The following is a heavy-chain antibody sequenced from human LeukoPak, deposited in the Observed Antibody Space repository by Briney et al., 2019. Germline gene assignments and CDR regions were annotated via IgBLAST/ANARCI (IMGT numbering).Heavy chain of an antibody. CDR1: GYTFTSYY. CDR3: ARDFSLYYYDSSGSQGAPHY. Sequence: ASVKVSCKASGYTFTSYYMHWVRQAPGQGLEWMGIINPSGGSTSYAQKFQGRVTMTRDTSTSTVYMELSSLRSEDTAVYYCARDFSLYYYDSSGSQGAPHYWGQGTLVTVSP. D-gene: IGHD3-22*01. CDR2: INPSGGST. J-gene: IGHJ4*02. V-gene: IGHV1-46*01.